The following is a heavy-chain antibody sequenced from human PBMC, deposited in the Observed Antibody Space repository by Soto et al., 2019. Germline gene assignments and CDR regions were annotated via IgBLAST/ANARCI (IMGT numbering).Heavy chain of an antibody. CDR2: ISSNGGST. V-gene: IGHV3-23*01. D-gene: IGHD3-10*01. CDR3: AKRQRGDGFAVDF. Sequence: VGSLRLSCVASGFTFTPFGMIWVRQAPGKGLEWVSGISSNGGSTYYADPVEGRFTISRDNSKNTLYLQLNSLRVEDTALFYCAKRQRGDGFAVDFWGRGTLVTVSS. CDR1: GFTFTPFG. J-gene: IGHJ4*02.